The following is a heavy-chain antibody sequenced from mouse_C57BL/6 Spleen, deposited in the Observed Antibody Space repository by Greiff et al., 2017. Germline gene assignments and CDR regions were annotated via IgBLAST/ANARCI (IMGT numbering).Heavy chain of an antibody. J-gene: IGHJ2*01. CDR1: GYTFTSYW. Sequence: QVHVKQPGAELVKPGASVKMSCKASGYTFTSYWITWVKQRPGQGLEWIGDIYPGSGSTNYNEKFKSKATLTVDTSSSTAYMQLSSLTSEDSAVYYCARWAPDSSGYSYWGQGTTLTVSS. D-gene: IGHD3-2*02. CDR3: ARWAPDSSGYSY. CDR2: IYPGSGST. V-gene: IGHV1-55*01.